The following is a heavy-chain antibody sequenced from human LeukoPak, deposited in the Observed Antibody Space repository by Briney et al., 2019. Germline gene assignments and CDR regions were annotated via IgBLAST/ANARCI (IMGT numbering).Heavy chain of an antibody. CDR1: GGSFSGYY. CDR3: ARRRIMVTFGGVLTYYMDV. CDR2: INHSGST. J-gene: IGHJ6*03. Sequence: SETLSLTCAVYGGSFSGYYWSWIRQPPGKGLEWIGEINHSGSTNYNPSLKSRVTISVDTSKNQFSLKLSSVTAADTAVYYCARRRIMVTFGGVLTYYMDVWGKGTTVTISS. D-gene: IGHD3-16*01. V-gene: IGHV4-34*01.